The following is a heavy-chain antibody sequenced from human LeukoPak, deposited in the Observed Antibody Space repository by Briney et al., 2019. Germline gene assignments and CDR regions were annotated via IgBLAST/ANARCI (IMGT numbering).Heavy chain of an antibody. CDR1: GFTFGDYA. CDR3: TVETYYDTSGYLTG. D-gene: IGHD3-22*01. Sequence: GGSLRLSCTGSGFTFGDYAMSWVRQAPGKGLEWVGLIRSKRYGGTPDYAASVKGRFTISRDDSKSIAYLQMNSLKTEDTAVYYCTVETYYDTSGYLTGWGQGTLVTVSS. J-gene: IGHJ4*02. V-gene: IGHV3-49*04. CDR2: IRSKRYGGTP.